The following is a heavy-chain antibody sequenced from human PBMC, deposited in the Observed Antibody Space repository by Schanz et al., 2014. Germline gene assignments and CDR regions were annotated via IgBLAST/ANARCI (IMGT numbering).Heavy chain of an antibody. CDR1: GYTFTAYG. V-gene: IGHV1-18*01. CDR3: VRVPSRDVSFDL. J-gene: IGHJ2*01. Sequence: QVQLVHSGTEVQKLGASVKVSCQTSGYTFTAYGINWVRQAPGQGLEWMGWISAYNGNTNYAQKLQGRVTMTTDTSANTAYMELRSLRSDDTAHYYCVRVPSRDVSFDLWGRGTLVTVSS. D-gene: IGHD3-16*01. CDR2: ISAYNGNT.